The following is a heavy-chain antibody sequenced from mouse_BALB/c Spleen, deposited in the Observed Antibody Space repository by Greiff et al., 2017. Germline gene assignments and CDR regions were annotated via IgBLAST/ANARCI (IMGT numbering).Heavy chain of an antibody. D-gene: IGHD2-4*01. CDR1: GFTFSDYY. Sequence: DVMLVESGGGLVKPGGSLKLSCAASGFTFSDYYMYWVRQTPEKRLEWVATISDGGSYTYYPDSVKGRFTISRDNAKNNLYLQMSSLKSEDTAMYYCARDRGLRRFAYWGQGTLVTVSA. V-gene: IGHV5-4*02. CDR2: ISDGGSYT. CDR3: ARDRGLRRFAY. J-gene: IGHJ3*01.